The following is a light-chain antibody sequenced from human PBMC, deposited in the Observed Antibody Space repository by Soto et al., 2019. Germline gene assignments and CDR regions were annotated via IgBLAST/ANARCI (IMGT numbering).Light chain of an antibody. CDR3: QSYDNSLSVYV. CDR1: SSNIGAHYD. J-gene: IGLJ1*01. CDR2: GNS. V-gene: IGLV1-40*01. Sequence: QLVLTQPPSVSGAPGQRVTISCTGSSSNIGAHYDVHWYQQLPGTAPKLLIYGNSNRPSGVPDRFSGSKSGTSASLAITGLQAEDEADYYCQSYDNSLSVYVFGTGIKVTVL.